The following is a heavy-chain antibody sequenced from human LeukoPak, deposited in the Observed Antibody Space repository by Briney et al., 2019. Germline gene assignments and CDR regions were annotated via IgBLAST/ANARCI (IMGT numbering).Heavy chain of an antibody. CDR1: GGTFSSYT. CDR2: IIPILGIA. Sequence: SVKVSCKAFGGTFSSYTISWVRQAPGQGLEWRGGIIPILGIAKYAQKFYGRVTISADTSTSTAYMKLSSLRSEDTAVYYCASGYYDFWSGYGLGAWGQGTPVTVSS. CDR3: ASGYYDFWSGYGLGA. J-gene: IGHJ5*02. D-gene: IGHD3-3*01. V-gene: IGHV1-69*10.